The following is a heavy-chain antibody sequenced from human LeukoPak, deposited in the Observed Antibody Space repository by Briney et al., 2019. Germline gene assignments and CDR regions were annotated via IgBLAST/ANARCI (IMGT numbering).Heavy chain of an antibody. D-gene: IGHD1-26*01. J-gene: IGHJ6*03. CDR2: ITSSSINT. CDR3: ARDPYSGAYGDTYYYYMDV. CDR1: RLTLTTYN. V-gene: IGHV3-21*01. Sequence: GRSLSLSCAVSRLTLTTYNVNWVSHAARRGREWVSSITSSSINTFYADSVRGRFTISRDNAKNSLYLQMNSLRAEDTAIYYCARDPYSGAYGDTYYYYMDVWGKGTTVTISS.